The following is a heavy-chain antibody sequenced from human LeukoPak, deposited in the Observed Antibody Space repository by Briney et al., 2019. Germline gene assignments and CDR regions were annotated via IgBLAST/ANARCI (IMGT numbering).Heavy chain of an antibody. Sequence: QPGGSLRLSRAVSGFTFSSYEMNWVRQAPGKGLEWVSYISSSGRTIYYADSVMGRFTISRDNAKNSLYLQMHSLRSEDTALYYCTKSTQTYYDSSGYGFDWGQGTLVTVSS. CDR1: GFTFSSYE. V-gene: IGHV3-48*03. D-gene: IGHD3-22*01. CDR3: TKSTQTYYDSSGYGFD. CDR2: ISSSGRTI. J-gene: IGHJ4*02.